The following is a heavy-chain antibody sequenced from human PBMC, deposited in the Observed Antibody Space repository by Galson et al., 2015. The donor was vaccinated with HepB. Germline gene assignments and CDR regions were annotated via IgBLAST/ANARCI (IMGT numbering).Heavy chain of an antibody. CDR1: GFTFSSYG. CDR3: AKVLGRSLSDAFDI. J-gene: IGHJ3*02. Sequence: SLRLSCAASGFTFSSYGMHWVRQAPGKGLEWVAVISYDGSNKYYADSVKGRFTISRDNSKNTLYLQMNSLRAEDTAVYYCAKVLGRSLSDAFDIWGQGTMVTVSS. D-gene: IGHD3-16*02. V-gene: IGHV3-30*18. CDR2: ISYDGSNK.